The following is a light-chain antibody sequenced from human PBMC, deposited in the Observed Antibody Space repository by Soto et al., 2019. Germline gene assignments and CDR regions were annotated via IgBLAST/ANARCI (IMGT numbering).Light chain of an antibody. J-gene: IGLJ3*02. V-gene: IGLV2-14*01. CDR3: SSYTNSNTWV. CDR1: SSDIGGYNF. Sequence: QSALTQPASVSGSPGQSITISCIGTSSDIGGYNFVSWYQQYPGKAPKLMIYEVSNRPSGVSNRFSGSKSGNTASLTISGLQAEDEADYYCSSYTNSNTWVFGGGTKVTVL. CDR2: EVS.